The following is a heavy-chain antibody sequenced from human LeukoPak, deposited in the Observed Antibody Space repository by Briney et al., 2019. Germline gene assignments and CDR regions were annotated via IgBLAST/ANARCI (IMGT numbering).Heavy chain of an antibody. J-gene: IGHJ6*02. CDR3: ARLGAAPGPPHYFYYGMDV. CDR1: GGSISSRSYY. CDR2: TYYTGST. Sequence: SETLSLTCSVSGGSISSRSYYWGWVRQPPGKGLEWIGSTYYTGSTYYNPSLRSRVSISGDTSKNQVSLKVNSATAADTAVYYCARLGAAPGPPHYFYYGMDVWGQGTTVTVS. D-gene: IGHD6-13*01. V-gene: IGHV4-39*01.